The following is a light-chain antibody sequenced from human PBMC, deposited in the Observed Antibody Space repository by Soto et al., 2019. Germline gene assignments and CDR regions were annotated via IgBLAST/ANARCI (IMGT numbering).Light chain of an antibody. CDR1: SIDIGYYNL. CDR3: CSYAVTSTYV. V-gene: IGLV2-23*01. CDR2: EGT. J-gene: IGLJ1*01. Sequence: QSVLTQPASVSGSPGQSITISCTFTSIDIGYYNLVSWYQHHPGKAPKFLIYEGTKRPSGVSSRFSGSKSGNTASLTISGLQAEDEAYYYCCSYAVTSTYVFGTGTKVTVL.